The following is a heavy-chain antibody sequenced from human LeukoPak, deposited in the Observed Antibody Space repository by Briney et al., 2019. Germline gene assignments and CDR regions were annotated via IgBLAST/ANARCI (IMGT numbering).Heavy chain of an antibody. V-gene: IGHV3-23*01. CDR3: ACGGYVWELDY. Sequence: GGSLRLSCAPSGFTFTSYAMSWGRQAPGKGLGWGSAISVRVGSTYYADSVKGGFTISRDNPKHTLYLQMNSLREADTAVYYGACGGYVWELDYWGQGTLVTVSS. J-gene: IGHJ4*02. D-gene: IGHD3-16*01. CDR2: ISVRVGST. CDR1: GFTFTSYA.